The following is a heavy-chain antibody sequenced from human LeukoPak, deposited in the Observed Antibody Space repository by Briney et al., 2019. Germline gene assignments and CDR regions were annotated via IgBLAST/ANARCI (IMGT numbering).Heavy chain of an antibody. J-gene: IGHJ3*02. CDR2: IYYSGST. CDR3: ARAKVLAAMIVVVITSRGAAFDI. D-gene: IGHD3-22*01. Sequence: SETLSLTCTVSGGPISSSSYYWGWIRQPPGKGLEWIGSIYYSGSTYYNPSLKSRVTISVDTSKNQFSLKLSSVTAADTAVYYCARAKVLAAMIVVVITSRGAAFDIWGQGTMVTVSS. V-gene: IGHV4-39*07. CDR1: GGPISSSSYY.